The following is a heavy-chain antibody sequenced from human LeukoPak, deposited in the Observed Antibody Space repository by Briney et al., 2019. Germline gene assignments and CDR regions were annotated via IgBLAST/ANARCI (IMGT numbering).Heavy chain of an antibody. CDR1: GGSISSYY. D-gene: IGHD3-9*01. CDR3: AREPPLGRYFDWFIDY. CDR2: IYTSGST. Sequence: SETLSLTCTVSGGSISSYYWSWIRQPAGKGLEWIGRIYTSGSTNYNPSLKSRVTMSVDTSKNQFSLKLSSVTAADTAVYHCAREPPLGRYFDWFIDYWGQGTLVTVSS. V-gene: IGHV4-4*07. J-gene: IGHJ4*02.